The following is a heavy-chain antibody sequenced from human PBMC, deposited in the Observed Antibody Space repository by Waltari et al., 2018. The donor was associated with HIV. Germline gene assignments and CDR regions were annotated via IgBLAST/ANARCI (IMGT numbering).Heavy chain of an antibody. Sequence: QLQLQASRPGLVQPSETLSLTCTVSGASIASRSSYWGWIRQPPEKGLEWIESIYYTGNAYYNPSLKSRGAISVDTSKIQFSLRLGSVTAADTAVYYCFGSDYLYYFDYWGPGTLVTVSS. CDR3: FGSDYLYYFDY. CDR2: IYYTGNA. V-gene: IGHV4-39*01. CDR1: GASIASRSSY. J-gene: IGHJ4*02. D-gene: IGHD2-21*01.